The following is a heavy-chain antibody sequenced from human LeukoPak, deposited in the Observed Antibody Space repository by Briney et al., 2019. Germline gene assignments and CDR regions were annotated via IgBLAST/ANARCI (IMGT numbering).Heavy chain of an antibody. CDR2: INPNSGGT. CDR1: GYTFTGYY. Sequence: ASVKVSCKASGYTFTGYYMHWVRQAPGQGLEWMGWINPNSGGTNYAQKFQGWVTMTRDTSISTAYMELSRLRSDDTAVYYCARAPGVVLPAGFYYYYYGMDVWGQGTTVTVSS. J-gene: IGHJ6*02. CDR3: ARAPGVVLPAGFYYYYYGMDV. V-gene: IGHV1-2*04. D-gene: IGHD2-2*01.